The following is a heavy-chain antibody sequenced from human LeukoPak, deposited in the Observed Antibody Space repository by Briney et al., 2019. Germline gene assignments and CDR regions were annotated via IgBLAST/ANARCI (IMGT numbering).Heavy chain of an antibody. CDR2: ISYDGSNK. CDR3: ARDLPPGREAFDI. J-gene: IGHJ3*02. V-gene: IGHV3-30-3*01. Sequence: GGSLRLSCAASGFTFSSYAMHWVRQASGKGLEWVAVISYDGSNKYYADSVKGRFTISRDNSKNTLYLQMNSLRAEDTAVYYCARDLPPGREAFDIWGQGTMVTVSS. CDR1: GFTFSSYA. D-gene: IGHD1-26*01.